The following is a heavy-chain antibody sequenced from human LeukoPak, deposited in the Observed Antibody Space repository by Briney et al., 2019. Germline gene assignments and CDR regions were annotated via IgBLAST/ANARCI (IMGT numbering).Heavy chain of an antibody. V-gene: IGHV3-23*01. D-gene: IGHD3-10*01. CDR3: AKEVESSGSYPFDF. J-gene: IGHJ4*02. CDR1: GFPFSDFS. Sequence: GGSLRLSCATSGFPFSDFSMSWVRQAPGKGLEWISTTNSGGTSTYYAESVKGRFTISRDNSKNTLYLQMNSLRAEDTAIYYCAKEVESSGSYPFDFWGQGTLVTVSS. CDR2: TNSGGTST.